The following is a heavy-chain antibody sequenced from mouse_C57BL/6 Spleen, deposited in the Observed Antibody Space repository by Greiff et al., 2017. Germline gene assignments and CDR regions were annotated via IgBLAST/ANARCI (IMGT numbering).Heavy chain of an antibody. V-gene: IGHV1-81*01. CDR2: IYPRSGNT. CDR1: GYTFTSYG. J-gene: IGHJ4*01. Sequence: SGAELARPGASVKLSCKASGYTFTSYGISWVKQRTGQGLEWIGEIYPRSGNTYYNEKFKGKATLTADKSSSTAYMELRSLTSEDSAVYFCARRGIYYGLYYAMDYWGQGTSVTVSS. D-gene: IGHD2-1*01. CDR3: ARRGIYYGLYYAMDY.